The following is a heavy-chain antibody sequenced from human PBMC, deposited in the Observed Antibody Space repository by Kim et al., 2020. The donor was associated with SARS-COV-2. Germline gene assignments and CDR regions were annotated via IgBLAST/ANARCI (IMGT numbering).Heavy chain of an antibody. V-gene: IGHV3-30*18. Sequence: GGSLRLSCAASGFTFSSYGMHWVRQAPGKGLEWVAVISYDGSNKYYADSVKGRFTISRDNSKNTLYLQMNSLRAEDTAVYYCAKGGFVEWLLSDWFDPG. J-gene: IGHJ5*02. D-gene: IGHD3-3*01. CDR3: AKGGFVEWLLSDWFDP. CDR2: ISYDGSNK. CDR1: GFTFSSYG.